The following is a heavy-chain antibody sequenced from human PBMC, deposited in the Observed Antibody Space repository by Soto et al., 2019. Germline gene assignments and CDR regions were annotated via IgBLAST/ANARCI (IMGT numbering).Heavy chain of an antibody. CDR3: AVGRRIFGVVRASNWFDP. Sequence: SETLSLTCTVSGGSISSYYWSWIRQPPGKGLEWIGYIYYSGSTNYNPSLKSRVTISVDTSKNQFSLKLSSVTAADTAVYYCAVGRRIFGVVRASNWFDPWGQGTLVTVSS. D-gene: IGHD3-3*01. J-gene: IGHJ5*02. V-gene: IGHV4-59*08. CDR1: GGSISSYY. CDR2: IYYSGST.